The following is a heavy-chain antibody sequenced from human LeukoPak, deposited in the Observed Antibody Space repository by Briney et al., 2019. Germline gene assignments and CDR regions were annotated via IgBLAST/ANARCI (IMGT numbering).Heavy chain of an antibody. CDR2: ISYDGSNK. V-gene: IGHV3-30-3*01. J-gene: IGHJ4*02. D-gene: IGHD3-10*01. Sequence: GSLRLSCAASGFTFSSYAMHWVRQAPGKGLVWVAVISYDGSNKYYADSVKGRFTTSRDNSKNTLYLQMNSLRAEDTAVYYCAREEVWFGEYYFDYWGQGTLVTVSS. CDR1: GFTFSSYA. CDR3: AREEVWFGEYYFDY.